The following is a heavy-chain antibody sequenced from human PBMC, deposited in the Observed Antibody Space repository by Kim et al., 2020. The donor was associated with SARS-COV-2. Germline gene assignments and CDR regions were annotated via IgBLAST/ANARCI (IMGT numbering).Heavy chain of an antibody. CDR2: INHSGST. Sequence: SETLSLTCAVYGGSFSGYYWSWIRQPPGKGPEWIGEINHSGSTNYNPSLKSRVTISVDTSKNQFSLKLSSVTAADTAVYYCARARVRPSSAAGKRTYYYYGVDVRGKGTTVTVSA. CDR3: ARARVRPSSAAGKRTYYYYGVDV. D-gene: IGHD6-13*01. J-gene: IGHJ6*04. CDR1: GGSFSGYY. V-gene: IGHV4-34*01.